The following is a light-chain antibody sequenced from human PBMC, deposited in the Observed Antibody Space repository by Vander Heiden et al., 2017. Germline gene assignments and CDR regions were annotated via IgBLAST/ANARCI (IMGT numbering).Light chain of an antibody. CDR3: QQRGNWPIT. V-gene: IGKV3-11*01. J-gene: IGKJ5*01. CDR1: QGVSCY. CDR2: AAS. Sequence: ERATLSCRASQGVSCYLAWYQQKPGQAPRLLIYAASNRATGIPARFSGSGSGTDFTLTISSLEPEDFAVYYCQQRGNWPITFGQGTRLDIK.